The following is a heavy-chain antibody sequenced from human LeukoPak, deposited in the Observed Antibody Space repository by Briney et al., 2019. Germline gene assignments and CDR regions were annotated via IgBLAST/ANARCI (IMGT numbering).Heavy chain of an antibody. V-gene: IGHV3-7*01. CDR1: GFTFSSYW. Sequence: GGSLRLSCAASGFTFSSYWMSWVRQAPGKGLEWVANINQDASEKYYVDSVKGRFTISRDNAKNSLYLQMNSLRAEDTAVYYCARDLTPLIQLWPRSLDYNYGMDVWGQGTTVTVSS. CDR3: ARDLTPLIQLWPRSLDYNYGMDV. CDR2: INQDASEK. D-gene: IGHD5-24*01. J-gene: IGHJ6*02.